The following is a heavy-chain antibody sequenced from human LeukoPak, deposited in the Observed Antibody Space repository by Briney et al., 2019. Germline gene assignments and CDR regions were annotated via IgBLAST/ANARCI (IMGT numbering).Heavy chain of an antibody. CDR3: ARETAAVGIPDY. D-gene: IGHD6-13*01. V-gene: IGHV3-53*01. CDR1: GFTVSNNY. Sequence: GGSLRLSCAASGFTVSNNYMSWVRQAPGKGLEWVSVIYTGGDTYYADSVKGRFTISRDNSKNTLYLRMNSLTVEDTAVYYCARETAAVGIPDYWGQGTLVTVSS. CDR2: IYTGGDT. J-gene: IGHJ4*02.